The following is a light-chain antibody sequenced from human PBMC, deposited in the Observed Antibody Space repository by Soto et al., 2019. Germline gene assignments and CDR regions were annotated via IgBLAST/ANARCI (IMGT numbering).Light chain of an antibody. CDR2: GAS. J-gene: IGKJ1*01. Sequence: IVVTQSPVTLSVSPGERATLSCRASQSVYTNLAWYQQKPGQPPRLLIYGASSRATGIPARFSGSGSGTEFTLTISNLQPEDFAVYYCQQYNNWPPWTFGQGTKVDIK. CDR1: QSVYTN. V-gene: IGKV3-15*01. CDR3: QQYNNWPPWT.